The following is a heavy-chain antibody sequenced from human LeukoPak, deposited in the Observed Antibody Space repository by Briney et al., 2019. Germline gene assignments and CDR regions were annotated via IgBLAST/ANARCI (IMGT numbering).Heavy chain of an antibody. Sequence: GVSLRLSCAASGFTFSDYYMSWIRQAPGKGLEGISYISVSSSYKNYADSVKGRFTTSRDNAKNSLYLQMISLRAEDTAVYYCARCGTPNNYYGYGVDVWGQGTTVIVSS. J-gene: IGHJ6*02. CDR1: GFTFSDYY. CDR3: ARCGTPNNYYGYGVDV. D-gene: IGHD1-26*01. V-gene: IGHV3-11*03. CDR2: ISVSSSYK.